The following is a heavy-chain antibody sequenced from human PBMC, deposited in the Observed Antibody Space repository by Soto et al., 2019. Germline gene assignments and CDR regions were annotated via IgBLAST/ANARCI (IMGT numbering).Heavy chain of an antibody. Sequence: PGGSLRLSCAASGFTFSTYSMNWVRQAPGKGLEWVSYISSSSSTIFYTDSVKGRFTISRDNAKNTLYLQMNSLTADDTAVYYCARPLVTGTTYAFDIWGQGTMVTVSS. CDR2: ISSSSSTI. CDR3: ARPLVTGTTYAFDI. CDR1: GFTFSTYS. V-gene: IGHV3-48*01. J-gene: IGHJ3*02. D-gene: IGHD1-20*01.